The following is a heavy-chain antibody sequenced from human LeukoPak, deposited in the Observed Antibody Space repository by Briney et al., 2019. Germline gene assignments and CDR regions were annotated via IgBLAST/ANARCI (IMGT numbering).Heavy chain of an antibody. CDR2: INPSGGST. J-gene: IGHJ5*02. V-gene: IGHV1-46*01. CDR1: GYTFTSYY. D-gene: IGHD2-2*01. Sequence: ASVKVSCTASGYTFTSYYMHWVRQAPGQGLEWMGIINPSGGSTSYAQKFQGRVTMTRDTSTSTVYMELRSLRSDDTAVYYCARSPYCSSTSCRNRGFDNWFDPWGQGTLVTVSS. CDR3: ARSPYCSSTSCRNRGFDNWFDP.